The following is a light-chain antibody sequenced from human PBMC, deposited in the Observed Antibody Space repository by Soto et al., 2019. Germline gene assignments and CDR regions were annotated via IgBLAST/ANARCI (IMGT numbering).Light chain of an antibody. Sequence: QSALTQPASVSGSPGQSITISCAGTSSDVGSYNYVSWYQQHPDKAPKLIIFEVTNRPSGVSNRFSGSKSGNTASLTISGLQAEDEADYYCTSYTIDNTVVFGGGTKLTVL. CDR3: TSYTIDNTVV. J-gene: IGLJ2*01. V-gene: IGLV2-14*01. CDR2: EVT. CDR1: SSDVGSYNY.